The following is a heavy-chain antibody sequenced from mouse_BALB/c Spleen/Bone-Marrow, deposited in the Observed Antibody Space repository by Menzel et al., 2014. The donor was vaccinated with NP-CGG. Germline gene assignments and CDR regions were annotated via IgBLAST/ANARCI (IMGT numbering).Heavy chain of an antibody. Sequence: AQVVESGAELVRPGTSVKVSCKASGYAFTNYWIEWVKQRPGQGLEWIGVINPGSGGAKYNEKFKAKATLTADKSSSTACMQLSSLSSDDSAVYLCAIDGSWFLYWGQGTPVTVSA. D-gene: IGHD2-3*01. J-gene: IGHJ3*01. CDR1: GYAFTNYW. V-gene: IGHV1-54*03. CDR3: AIDGSWFLY. CDR2: INPGSGGA.